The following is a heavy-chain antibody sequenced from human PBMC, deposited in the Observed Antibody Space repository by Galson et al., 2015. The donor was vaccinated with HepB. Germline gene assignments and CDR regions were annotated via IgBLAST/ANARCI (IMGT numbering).Heavy chain of an antibody. D-gene: IGHD6-6*01. Sequence: SLRLSCAASGFTFSSYSMNWVRQAPGKGLEWVSYISSSSSTIYYADSVKGRFTISRDNAKNSLYLQMNSLRAEDTAVYYCARDSAALPWYYYSIDVWGQGTTVTVSS. CDR2: ISSSSSTI. V-gene: IGHV3-48*01. CDR3: ARDSAALPWYYYSIDV. CDR1: GFTFSSYS. J-gene: IGHJ6*02.